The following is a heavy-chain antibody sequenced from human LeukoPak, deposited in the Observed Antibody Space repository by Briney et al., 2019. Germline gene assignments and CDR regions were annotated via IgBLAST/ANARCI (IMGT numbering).Heavy chain of an antibody. Sequence: PSETLSLTCAVYGGSFNNLFWTWIRQPPGKGLEWIGEVIHRGITNYNPSLESRATVSVDTSKHQFSLAKPSVTPADSAVYFCARRITGSTRSVLWGQGILVTVSS. V-gene: IGHV4-34*12. J-gene: IGHJ4*02. CDR2: VIHRGIT. CDR1: GGSFNNLF. D-gene: IGHD1-7*01. CDR3: ARRITGSTRSVL.